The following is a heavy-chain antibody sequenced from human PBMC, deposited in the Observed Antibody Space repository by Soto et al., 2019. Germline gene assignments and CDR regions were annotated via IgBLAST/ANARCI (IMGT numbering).Heavy chain of an antibody. Sequence: EVQLLESGGGLVQPGGSLRLSCAASGFTFSTYAMSWVRQAPGKGLEWVSDISGSGSSTNYADSVKGRFTMSRDNSKNTVYLQMNSLRAEDTAVYYCAKTEGYPYYFAYWGQGTLVTVSS. J-gene: IGHJ4*02. CDR3: AKTEGYPYYFAY. D-gene: IGHD6-13*01. CDR2: ISGSGSST. CDR1: GFTFSTYA. V-gene: IGHV3-23*01.